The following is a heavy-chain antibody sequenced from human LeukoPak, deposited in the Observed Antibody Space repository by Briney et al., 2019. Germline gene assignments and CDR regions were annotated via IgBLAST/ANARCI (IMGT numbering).Heavy chain of an antibody. CDR3: AKGLGYSRDGIDY. J-gene: IGHJ4*02. CDR1: GFTLSSYA. V-gene: IGHV3-23*01. CDR2: ISADGGSR. Sequence: GGSLRLSCAASGFTLSSYAMSRVRQAPGKGLGWVSGISADGGSRYYADSVKGRFTISRDDSKNTLYLQMSSLRDEDTAVYYCAKGLGYSRDGIDYWGQGTLVTVS. D-gene: IGHD5-18*01.